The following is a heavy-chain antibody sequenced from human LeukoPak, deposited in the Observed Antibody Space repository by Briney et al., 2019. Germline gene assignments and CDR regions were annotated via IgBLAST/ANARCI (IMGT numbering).Heavy chain of an antibody. CDR3: AKQGRSGSFGSDF. J-gene: IGHJ4*01. CDR2: ISGSGDNT. D-gene: IGHD6-19*01. CDR1: GFTFTTYA. V-gene: IGHV3-23*01. Sequence: GGSLRLSCAASGFTFTTYAMNWVRRAPGRGLEWVSSISGSGDNTYYAGSVKGRSTISRDNSNNTLYLQMNTLRAEDTALYYCAKQGRSGSFGSDFWGQGTQVTVSS.